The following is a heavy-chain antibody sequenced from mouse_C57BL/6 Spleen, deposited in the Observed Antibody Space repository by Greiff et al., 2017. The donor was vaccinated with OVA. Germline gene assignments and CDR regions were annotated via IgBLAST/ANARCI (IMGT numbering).Heavy chain of an antibody. Sequence: EVKLVESGAELVRPGASVKLSCTASGFNIKDDYMHWVKQRPEQGLEWIGWIDPENGDTEYASKFQGKATITADTSSNTAYLQLSSLTSEDTAVYYCTTPFYYGSSYEYFDYWGQGTTLTVSS. J-gene: IGHJ2*01. D-gene: IGHD1-1*01. V-gene: IGHV14-4*01. CDR1: GFNIKDDY. CDR2: IDPENGDT. CDR3: TTPFYYGSSYEYFDY.